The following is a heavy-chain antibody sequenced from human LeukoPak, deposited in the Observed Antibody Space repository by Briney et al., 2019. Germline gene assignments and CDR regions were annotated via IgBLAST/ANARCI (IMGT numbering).Heavy chain of an antibody. CDR3: ARQGYSGFDL. V-gene: IGHV4-34*01. CDR1: GGSFSAYY. D-gene: IGHD5-12*01. CDR2: INHSGST. Sequence: PSETLSLTCAVYGGSFSAYYWSWIRQPPGQGLEWIGEINHSGSTNYNPSLKSQVTISVDTSKNQFSLRLSSVTAADTAVYYCARQGYSGFDLWGQGTTDTVSS. J-gene: IGHJ6*02.